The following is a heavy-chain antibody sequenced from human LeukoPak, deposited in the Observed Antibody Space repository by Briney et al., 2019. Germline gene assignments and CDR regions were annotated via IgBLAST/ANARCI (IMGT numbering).Heavy chain of an antibody. D-gene: IGHD6-19*01. V-gene: IGHV3-74*03. CDR2: INFDGSRT. CDR3: AKQQWKGWFDP. Sequence: GGSLRLSCVASGFSLSTYWMHWVRQAPGRGLVWVSRINFDGSRTTYADSVKGRFTFSRDNAKNTLYLQMNSLRAEDTAVYYCAKQQWKGWFDPWGQGTLVTVSS. J-gene: IGHJ5*02. CDR1: GFSLSTYW.